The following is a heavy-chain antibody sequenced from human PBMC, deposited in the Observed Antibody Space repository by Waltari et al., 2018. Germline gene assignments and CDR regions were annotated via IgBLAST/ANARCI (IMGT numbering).Heavy chain of an antibody. CDR3: ARGLYYDILTGYLDY. D-gene: IGHD3-9*01. Sequence: QVQLVQSGAEVKKPGSSVKVSCKASGGTFSSYAISWVRQAPGQGLGWMGGIIPIFGTANYAQKFQGRGTITADESTSTAYMELSSPRSEDTAVYYCARGLYYDILTGYLDYWGQGTLVTVSS. CDR2: IIPIFGTA. CDR1: GGTFSSYA. V-gene: IGHV1-69*01. J-gene: IGHJ4*02.